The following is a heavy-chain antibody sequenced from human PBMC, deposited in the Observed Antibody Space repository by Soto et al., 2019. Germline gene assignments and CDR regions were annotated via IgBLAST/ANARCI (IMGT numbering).Heavy chain of an antibody. J-gene: IGHJ4*02. D-gene: IGHD6-19*01. CDR2: INAGNGNT. CDR1: GYAFTTYA. CDR3: ARAYSSGWSHFDY. V-gene: IGHV1-3*05. Sequence: QVQLVQSGAEEKKPGASVKVSCKASGYAFTTYAMHWVRQAPGQRPEWMGWINAGNGNTKFSQKFQGRVTITRDTSASTAYMELSSLRSEDTAAYYCARAYSSGWSHFDYWGQGTLVTVSS.